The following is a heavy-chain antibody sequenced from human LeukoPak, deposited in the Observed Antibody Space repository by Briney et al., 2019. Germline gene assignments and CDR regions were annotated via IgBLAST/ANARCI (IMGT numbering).Heavy chain of an antibody. CDR1: GFTFSNYA. D-gene: IGHD3-9*01. Sequence: GASLRLSCAASGFTFSNYAMSWVRQAPGKGLEWVSAITGSGGNTYYADSVKGRFTISRDNSKNTLYLQMNSLRAEDTAVYYCAKWGDFDVLTGYYVPDFWGQGTLVTVSS. CDR3: AKWGDFDVLTGYYVPDF. CDR2: ITGSGGNT. J-gene: IGHJ4*02. V-gene: IGHV3-23*01.